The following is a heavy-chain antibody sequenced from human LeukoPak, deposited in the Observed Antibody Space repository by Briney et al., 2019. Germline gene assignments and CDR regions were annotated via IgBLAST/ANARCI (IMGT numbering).Heavy chain of an antibody. CDR3: ARSPWDAFDI. CDR1: GFTFSSYS. J-gene: IGHJ3*02. V-gene: IGHV3-21*01. CDR2: ISSSSSYI. Sequence: GGSLRLSCAASGFTFSSYSMNWVRQAPGKGLEWVSSISSSSSYIYYADSMKGRFTISRDNAKNSLYLQMNSLRAEDTAVYYCARSPWDAFDIWGQGTMVTVSS.